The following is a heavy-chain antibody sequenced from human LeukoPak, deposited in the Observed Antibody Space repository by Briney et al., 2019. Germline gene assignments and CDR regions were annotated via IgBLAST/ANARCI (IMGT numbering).Heavy chain of an antibody. J-gene: IGHJ4*02. CDR1: GFTFSSYA. CDR3: AREGGGYCSGGSCYFFDY. D-gene: IGHD2-15*01. Sequence: GSLRLSCAASGFTFSSYAMHWVRQAPGKGLEWVAVISYDGSNKYYADSVKGRFTISRDNSKNTLYLQMNSLRAEDTAVYYCAREGGGYCSGGSCYFFDYWGQGTLVTVSS. CDR2: ISYDGSNK. V-gene: IGHV3-30-3*01.